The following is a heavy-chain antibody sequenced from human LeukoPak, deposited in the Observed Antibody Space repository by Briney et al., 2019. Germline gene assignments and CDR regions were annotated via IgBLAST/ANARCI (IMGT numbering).Heavy chain of an antibody. CDR2: IIPIFGTA. D-gene: IGHD2-2*01. Sequence: SVKVSCKASGGTFSSYAIRWVRQAPGQGLERMEGIIPIFGTANYAQKFQGRVTITTDESTSTAYMELSSLRSEDTAVYYCARGAAAGTLDYWGQGTLVTVSS. V-gene: IGHV1-69*05. CDR1: GGTFSSYA. J-gene: IGHJ4*02. CDR3: ARGAAAGTLDY.